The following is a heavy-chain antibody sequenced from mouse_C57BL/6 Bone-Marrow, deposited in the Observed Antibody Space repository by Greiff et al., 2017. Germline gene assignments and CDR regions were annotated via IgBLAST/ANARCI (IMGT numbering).Heavy chain of an antibody. Sequence: EVQLQQSGAELVKPGASVKLSCTASGFNIKDYYMHWVKQRTEQGLEWIGRIDPEDGETKYAPKFPGKATITADTSSNTAYLQLSSLTSEDTAVYYCAPYYYGSSYDYFDYWGQGTTLTVSS. V-gene: IGHV14-2*01. CDR1: GFNIKDYY. J-gene: IGHJ2*01. D-gene: IGHD1-1*01. CDR2: IDPEDGET. CDR3: APYYYGSSYDYFDY.